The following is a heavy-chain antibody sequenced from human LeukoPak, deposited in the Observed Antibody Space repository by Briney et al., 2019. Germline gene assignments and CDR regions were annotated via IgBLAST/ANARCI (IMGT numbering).Heavy chain of an antibody. D-gene: IGHD6-13*01. CDR2: IYYSGST. CDR3: ARVFQYSSSWRLRYYYYYRDV. CDR1: GGSISSSSYY. Sequence: SETLSLTCTVSGGSISSSSYYWGWIRQPPGKGLEWIGSIYYSGSTYYNPSLKSRVTISVDTSKNQFSLKLIPVTAADTAVYYCARVFQYSSSWRLRYYYYYRDVWGKGTTVTVSS. V-gene: IGHV4-39*07. J-gene: IGHJ6*03.